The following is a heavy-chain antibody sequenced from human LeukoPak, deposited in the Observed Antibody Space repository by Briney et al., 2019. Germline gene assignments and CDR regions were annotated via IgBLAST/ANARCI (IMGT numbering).Heavy chain of an antibody. V-gene: IGHV1-69*06. CDR1: GGTFSSYA. CDR3: AKAGLRAVAATKASYYYYMDV. Sequence: SVKVSCKASGGTFSSYAISWVRQAPGQGLEWVGGIIPIFGTANYAQKFQGRVTITADKSTSTAYMELSSLRSEDTAVYYCAKAGLRAVAATKASYYYYMDVWGKGTTVTVSS. D-gene: IGHD6-19*01. CDR2: IIPIFGTA. J-gene: IGHJ6*03.